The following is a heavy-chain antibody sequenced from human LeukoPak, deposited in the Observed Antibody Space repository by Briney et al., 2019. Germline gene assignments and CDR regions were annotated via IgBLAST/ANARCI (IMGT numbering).Heavy chain of an antibody. CDR3: AKDRGYSGYDAFDY. V-gene: IGHV3-23*01. Sequence: GGSLRLSCAASGFTFSSYAMSWVRQAPGKGLEWVSVISGSGGSTYYADSVKGRSTISRDNSKNTLYLQMNSLRAEDTAVYYCAKDRGYSGYDAFDYWGQGTLVTVSP. J-gene: IGHJ4*02. D-gene: IGHD5-12*01. CDR2: ISGSGGST. CDR1: GFTFSSYA.